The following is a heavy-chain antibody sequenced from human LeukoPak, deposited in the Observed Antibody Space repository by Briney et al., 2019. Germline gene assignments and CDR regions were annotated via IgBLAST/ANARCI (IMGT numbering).Heavy chain of an antibody. CDR1: GFAFNTYS. J-gene: IGHJ6*03. CDR3: AKAGGVPAAPYYYYYYMDV. D-gene: IGHD2-2*01. Sequence: GGSLRLSCAASGFAFNTYSMNWVRQAPGKGPEWVSYISMNSRTKYYADSVKGRFTISRDNAKNSLYLQMNSLRAEDTAVYYCAKAGGVPAAPYYYYYYMDVWGKGTTVTVSS. CDR2: ISMNSRTK. V-gene: IGHV3-48*04.